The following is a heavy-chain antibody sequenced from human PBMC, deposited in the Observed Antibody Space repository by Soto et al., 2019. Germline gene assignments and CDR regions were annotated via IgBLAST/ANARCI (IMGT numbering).Heavy chain of an antibody. D-gene: IGHD6-6*01. J-gene: IGHJ6*02. Sequence: ASVKVSCKASGGTFSGYAISWVRQAPGQGLEWMGGIIPIFGTANYAQKFQGRVTITADESTSTAYMELSSLRSEDTAVYYCAIGGGILDSSSPDSYYYYGMDVCGQGTTVTVSS. CDR2: IIPIFGTA. CDR3: AIGGGILDSSSPDSYYYYGMDV. V-gene: IGHV1-69*13. CDR1: GGTFSGYA.